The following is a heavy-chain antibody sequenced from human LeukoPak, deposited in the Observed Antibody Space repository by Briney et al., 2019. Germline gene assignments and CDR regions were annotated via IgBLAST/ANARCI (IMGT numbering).Heavy chain of an antibody. V-gene: IGHV4-59*01. CDR3: ARVGCDSSGYLYGMDV. Sequence: PSETLSLTCTVSGGSISSYYWSWIRQPPGKGLEWIGYIYYSGSTNYNPSLKSRVTISVDTSKNQFSLKLSSVTAADTAVYYCARVGCDSSGYLYGMDVWGQGTTVTVSS. D-gene: IGHD3-22*01. CDR2: IYYSGST. J-gene: IGHJ6*02. CDR1: GGSISSYY.